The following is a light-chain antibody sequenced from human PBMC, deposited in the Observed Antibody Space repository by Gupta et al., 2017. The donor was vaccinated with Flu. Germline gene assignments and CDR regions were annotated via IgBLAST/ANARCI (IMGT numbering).Light chain of an antibody. J-gene: IGKJ2*01. CDR1: QSISSW. Sequence: DIRMTQSPSTLSASVGDRVTITCRASQSISSWLAWYQQKPGKAPKVLIHKASTLESGVPSRFSGSGSGTEFTLTITSLQPDDFATYYCQEYDDYLGIFGPGTKLEIK. V-gene: IGKV1-5*03. CDR3: QEYDDYLGI. CDR2: KAS.